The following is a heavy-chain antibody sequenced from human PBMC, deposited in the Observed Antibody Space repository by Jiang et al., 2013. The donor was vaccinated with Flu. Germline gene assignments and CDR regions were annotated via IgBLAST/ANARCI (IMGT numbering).Heavy chain of an antibody. CDR3: ARDESSSWLFLHAFDI. J-gene: IGHJ3*02. D-gene: IGHD6-13*01. CDR1: GYTFTSYA. CDR2: INAGNGNT. Sequence: SGAEVKKPGASVKVSCKASGYTFTSYAMHWVRQAPGQRLEWMGWINAGNGNTKYSQKFQGRVTITRDTSASTAYMELSSLRSEDTAVYYCARDESSSWLFLHAFDIWGQGTMVTVSS. V-gene: IGHV1-3*01.